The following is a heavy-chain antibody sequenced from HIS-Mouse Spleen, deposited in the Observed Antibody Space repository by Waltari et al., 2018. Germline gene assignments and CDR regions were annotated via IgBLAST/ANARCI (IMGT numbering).Heavy chain of an antibody. J-gene: IGHJ4*02. CDR2: INHSGST. CDR1: GGSFSGYY. CDR3: ARGRGYCSGGSCYVLEWNY. Sequence: QVQLQQWGAGLLKPSETLSLTCAVYGGSFSGYYWSWIRQPPGKGLEWIGEINHSGSTNSNPSLKSRVTISVDTSKNQFSLKLSSVTAADTAVYYCARGRGYCSGGSCYVLEWNYWGQGTLVTVSS. V-gene: IGHV4-34*01. D-gene: IGHD2-15*01.